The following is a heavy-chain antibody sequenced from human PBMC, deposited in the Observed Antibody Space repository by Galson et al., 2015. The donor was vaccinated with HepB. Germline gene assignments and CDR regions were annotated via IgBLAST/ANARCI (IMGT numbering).Heavy chain of an antibody. CDR3: ARHGSDSHPYYCYGMDV. CDR1: AYSFTSYW. J-gene: IGHJ6*02. D-gene: IGHD5-12*01. Sequence: QSGAEVKKPGESLRISCQGSAYSFTSYWISWVRQMPGKGLEWMGRIDPSDSYTNYSPSFQGHVTISADNSISTAYLQWNSLRTSDSATYYCARHGSDSHPYYCYGMDVWGQGTTVTVSS. CDR2: IDPSDSYT. V-gene: IGHV5-10-1*01.